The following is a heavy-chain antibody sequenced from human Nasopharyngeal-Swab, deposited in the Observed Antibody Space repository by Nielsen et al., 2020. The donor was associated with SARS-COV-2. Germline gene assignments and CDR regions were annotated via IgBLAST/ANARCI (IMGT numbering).Heavy chain of an antibody. CDR2: IYYRGST. CDR3: ARARITMIVVVNAFDI. CDR1: GGSISSGGYY. J-gene: IGHJ3*02. Sequence: SETLSLTCTVSGGSISSGGYYWSWIRQHPGKGLEWIGYIYYRGSTYYNPSLKSRVTISVDTSKNQFSLKLSSVTAADTAVYYCARARITMIVVVNAFDIWGQGTMVTVSS. V-gene: IGHV4-31*03. D-gene: IGHD3-22*01.